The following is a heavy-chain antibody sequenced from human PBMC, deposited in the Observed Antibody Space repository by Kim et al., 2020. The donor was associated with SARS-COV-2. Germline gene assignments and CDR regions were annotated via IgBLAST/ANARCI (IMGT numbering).Heavy chain of an antibody. CDR1: GFTFSSYG. CDR2: ISYDGSNK. J-gene: IGHJ6*02. D-gene: IGHD2-15*01. CDR3: AKERTNIGVVVAATRYGMDV. V-gene: IGHV3-30*18. Sequence: GGSLRLSCAASGFTFSSYGMHWVRQAPGKGPEWVAVISYDGSNKYYAASVKGRFTISRDNSKNTLYLQMNSLRAEDTAVYYCAKERTNIGVVVAATRYGMDVWGQGTTVTVSS.